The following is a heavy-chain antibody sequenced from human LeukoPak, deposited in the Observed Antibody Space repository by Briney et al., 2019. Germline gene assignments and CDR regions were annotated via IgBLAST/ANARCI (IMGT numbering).Heavy chain of an antibody. Sequence: PGGSLRLSCAASGFTFSDYYMRWIRQAPGKGLEWVSYISSSGSTIYYADSVKGRFTISRDNAKNSLYLQMNSLRAEDTAVYYCARDLSGSGNNDAFDIWGQGTMVTVSS. D-gene: IGHD3-10*01. CDR3: ARDLSGSGNNDAFDI. CDR2: ISSSGSTI. V-gene: IGHV3-11*01. J-gene: IGHJ3*02. CDR1: GFTFSDYY.